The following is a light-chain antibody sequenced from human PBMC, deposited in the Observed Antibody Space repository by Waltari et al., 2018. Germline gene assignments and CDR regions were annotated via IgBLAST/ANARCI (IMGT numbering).Light chain of an antibody. J-gene: IGKJ2*03. CDR2: AAS. Sequence: DIQMTQSPSSLSASVGDRVTITCRASQSISSYLNWYQQKPGKAPKLLIYAASSLQSGGPSRFRGSGSGTDFTLTISSLQPEDFATYYCQQSYSTPQMYSFGQGTKLEIK. CDR1: QSISSY. CDR3: QQSYSTPQMYS. V-gene: IGKV1-39*01.